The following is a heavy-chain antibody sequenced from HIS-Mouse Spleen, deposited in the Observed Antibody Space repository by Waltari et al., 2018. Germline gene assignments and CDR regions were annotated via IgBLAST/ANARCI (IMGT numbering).Heavy chain of an antibody. CDR2: INPNSGGT. CDR3: ARVSSGGSDFDY. D-gene: IGHD3-16*01. CDR1: GYTFPGYY. V-gene: IGHV1-2*02. J-gene: IGHJ4*02. Sequence: QVQLVQSGAEVKKPGASVKVSCKASGYTFPGYYIHRVRQAPGQGIEWMGWINPNSGGTNYAQKFQGRVTMTRDTSISTAYMELSRLRSDDTAVYYCARVSSGGSDFDYWGQGTLVTVSS.